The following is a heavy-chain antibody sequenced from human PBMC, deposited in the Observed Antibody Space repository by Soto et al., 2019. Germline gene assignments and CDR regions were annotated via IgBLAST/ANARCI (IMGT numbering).Heavy chain of an antibody. D-gene: IGHD3-3*01. V-gene: IGHV4-61*01. CDR2: IYYSGST. J-gene: IGHJ4*02. CDR1: GGSVSSGSYY. CDR3: ARLPGDLWSGSPPHLAY. Sequence: AETLSRTCTVSGGSVSSGSYYWSWIRQPPVKGLEWIGYIYYSGSTNYNPSLKSRVTISVDTSKNQFSLKLSSVTAADTAVYYCARLPGDLWSGSPPHLAYWGQGTMVTVSS.